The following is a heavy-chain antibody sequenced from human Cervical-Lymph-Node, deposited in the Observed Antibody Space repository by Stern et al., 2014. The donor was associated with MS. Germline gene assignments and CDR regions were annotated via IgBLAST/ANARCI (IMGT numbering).Heavy chain of an antibody. CDR2: IDSGSSYI. CDR1: GFTFSDYS. CDR3: VRDYSCYFDL. J-gene: IGHJ2*01. V-gene: IGHV3-21*01. Sequence: VQLVESGGGLVNPGGSLRLSCAASGFTFSDYSMNWVRQAPGKGLEWVSFIDSGSSYIFQADSVKGRFTISRDNAEKAVFLQMNSLRAEDTAVYYCVRDYSCYFDLWGRGTLVTVSS. D-gene: IGHD4-11*01.